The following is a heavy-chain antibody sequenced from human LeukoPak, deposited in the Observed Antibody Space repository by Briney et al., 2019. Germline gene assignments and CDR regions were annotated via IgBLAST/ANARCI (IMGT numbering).Heavy chain of an antibody. Sequence: PGGSLRLSCAASGITFSRFWMSWVRQAPGKGLEWVSAISGSGGSTYYADSVKGRFTISRDNSKNTLYLQMNSLRAEDTAVYYCAKAPRNYYDSSGYYYGPYYFDYWGQGTLVTVSS. V-gene: IGHV3-23*01. CDR2: ISGSGGST. CDR3: AKAPRNYYDSSGYYYGPYYFDY. CDR1: GITFSRFW. J-gene: IGHJ4*02. D-gene: IGHD3-22*01.